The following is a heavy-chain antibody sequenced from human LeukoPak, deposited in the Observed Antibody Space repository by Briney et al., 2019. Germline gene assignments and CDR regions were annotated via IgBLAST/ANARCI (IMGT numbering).Heavy chain of an antibody. D-gene: IGHD3-10*01. Sequence: SETLSLICAVYGGSFSGYYWSWIRQPPGKGLEWIGEINHSGSTNYNPSLKSRVTISVDTSKNQFSLKLSSVTAADTAVYYCARLRYYYGSGSYYNHYYYGMDVWGKGTTVTVFS. CDR2: INHSGST. CDR3: ARLRYYYGSGSYYNHYYYGMDV. V-gene: IGHV4-34*01. J-gene: IGHJ6*04. CDR1: GGSFSGYY.